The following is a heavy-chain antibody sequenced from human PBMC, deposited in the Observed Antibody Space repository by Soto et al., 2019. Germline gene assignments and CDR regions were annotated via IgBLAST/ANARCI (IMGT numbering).Heavy chain of an antibody. CDR1: GFTFSSYA. J-gene: IGHJ2*01. CDR2: IAGTGAST. V-gene: IGHV3-23*01. D-gene: IGHD4-4*01. CDR3: AKSLLTTLTHNWDFDL. Sequence: EVQLLESGGRLVQPGGSLRLSCAASGFTFSSYAMTWVRQAPGMGLEWVSGIAGTGASTFYADSVKGRFSISRDKNTLFLQMNSLRADDTAVYYCAKSLLTTLTHNWDFDLGGRGTLGTVSS.